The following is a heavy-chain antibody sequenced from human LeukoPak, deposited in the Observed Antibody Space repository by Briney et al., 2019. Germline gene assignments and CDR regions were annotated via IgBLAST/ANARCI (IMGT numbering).Heavy chain of an antibody. CDR2: INQDGSEK. CDR3: ARDTDHGKLDS. CDR1: GFTFSNAW. D-gene: IGHD5-24*01. J-gene: IGHJ4*02. Sequence: PGGSLRLSCAASGFTFSNAWMSWVRQAPGKGLEWVANINQDGSEKDYKDSVKGRFIISRDNAKNSVYLQMNSLRADDTAMYYCARDTDHGKLDSWGQGTLVTVSS. V-gene: IGHV3-7*01.